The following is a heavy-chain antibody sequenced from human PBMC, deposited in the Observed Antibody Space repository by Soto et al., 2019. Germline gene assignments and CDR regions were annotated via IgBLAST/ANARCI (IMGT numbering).Heavy chain of an antibody. D-gene: IGHD3-3*01. V-gene: IGHV6-1*01. Sequence: SQTLSLTCAISGDSVSSNSAAWNWIRQSPSRGLEWLGRTYYRSKLYNDYAVSVKSRITINPDTSKNQFSLQLNSVTPEDTAVYYCARIVRRPRITIFGVARDQYYYCGMDVWGQGTTVTVSS. J-gene: IGHJ6*02. CDR1: GDSVSSNSAA. CDR3: ARIVRRPRITIFGVARDQYYYCGMDV. CDR2: TYYRSKLYN.